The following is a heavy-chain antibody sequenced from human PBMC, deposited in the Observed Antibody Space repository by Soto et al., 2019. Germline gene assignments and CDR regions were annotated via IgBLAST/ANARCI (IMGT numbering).Heavy chain of an antibody. CDR1: GGSFSGYY. CDR3: ARGITIGAAPDKNYFDS. V-gene: IGHV4-34*01. J-gene: IGHJ4*02. Sequence: SETLSLTCAVYGGSFSGYYWTWIRQPPGRGLEWIGEINHSGSTYSNPSLKSRVAISVDTSKNQFSLKLRSVTAADTAVYYCARGITIGAAPDKNYFDSWGQGTLVTVSS. D-gene: IGHD3-10*01. CDR2: INHSGST.